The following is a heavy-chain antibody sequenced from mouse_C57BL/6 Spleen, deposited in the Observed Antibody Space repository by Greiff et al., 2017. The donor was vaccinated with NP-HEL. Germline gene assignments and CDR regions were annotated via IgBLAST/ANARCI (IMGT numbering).Heavy chain of an antibody. D-gene: IGHD2-4*01. J-gene: IGHJ4*01. V-gene: IGHV2-5*01. Sequence: QVQLQQSGPGLVQPSQSLSITCTVSGFSLTSYGVHWVRQSPGKGLEWLGVIWRGGSTDYNAAFMSRLSITKDNSKSQVFFKMNSLQADDTAIYYCAKEDYDGYYAMDYWGQGTSVTVSS. CDR2: IWRGGST. CDR1: GFSLTSYG. CDR3: AKEDYDGYYAMDY.